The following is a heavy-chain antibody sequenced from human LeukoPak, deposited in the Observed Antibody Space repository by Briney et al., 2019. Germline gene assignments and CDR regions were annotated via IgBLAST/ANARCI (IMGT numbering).Heavy chain of an antibody. CDR1: GFSLNTVGVG. CDR2: IYWDDDK. Sequence: SGPTLVNPTQTLTLTCAFSGFSLNTVGVGVAWIRQPPGKALEWLALIYWDDDKRYNPSLKSRLTITKDTSGNQVVLTLTNVDPVDTATYYCAHFPSMIRGVIANIYFDHWGQGTLFAVSS. V-gene: IGHV2-5*02. D-gene: IGHD3-10*01. J-gene: IGHJ4*02. CDR3: AHFPSMIRGVIANIYFDH.